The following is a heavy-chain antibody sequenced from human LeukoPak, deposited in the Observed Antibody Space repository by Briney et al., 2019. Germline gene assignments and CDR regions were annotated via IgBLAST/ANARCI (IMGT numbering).Heavy chain of an antibody. CDR1: GYTFTTYA. V-gene: IGHV7-4-1*02. J-gene: IGHJ4*02. D-gene: IGHD1-26*01. Sequence: ASVKVSCKASGYTFTTYAMSWVRQAPGQGLEWMGWINTNTGNPTYAQGFTGRFVFSLDTSVSTAYLQISSLKAEDTAVYYCARQTSASYSGGLDYWGQGTLVTVSS. CDR3: ARQTSASYSGGLDY. CDR2: INTNTGNP.